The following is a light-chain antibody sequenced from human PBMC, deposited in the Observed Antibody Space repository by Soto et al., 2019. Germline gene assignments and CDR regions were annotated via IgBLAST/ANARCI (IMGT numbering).Light chain of an antibody. CDR1: SSDVGAYIY. J-gene: IGLJ1*01. V-gene: IGLV2-14*03. CDR3: SSYTSSSTEV. CDR2: DVS. Sequence: QSALTQPASVSGSPGQSIAISCTGTSSDVGAYIYVSWYQHHPGKAPKLILYDVSARPSGVSDRFSGSKSGNTASLTISGLKPEDEADYYCSSYTSSSTEVFGTGTKLTVL.